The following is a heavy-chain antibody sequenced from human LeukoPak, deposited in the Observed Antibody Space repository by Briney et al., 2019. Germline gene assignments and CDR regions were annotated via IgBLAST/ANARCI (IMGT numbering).Heavy chain of an antibody. J-gene: IGHJ4*02. CDR2: ISRSGDTI. CDR3: AGYHWNSGVVY. Sequence: GSLRLSCAASGFTFSDYAMSWIRQAPGQGLEWVSYISRSGDTIDYADSVKGRFSISRDNAKNSLYLQMNSLRAEDTAVYYCAGYHWNSGVVYWGQGTLVTVSS. D-gene: IGHD1-7*01. V-gene: IGHV3-11*01. CDR1: GFTFSDYA.